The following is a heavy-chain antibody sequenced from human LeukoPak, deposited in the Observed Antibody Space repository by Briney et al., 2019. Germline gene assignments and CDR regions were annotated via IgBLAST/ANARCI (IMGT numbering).Heavy chain of an antibody. D-gene: IGHD2/OR15-2a*01. CDR1: GFTFDDYA. CDR2: INWNSGSI. Sequence: PGRSLRLSCTASGFTFDDYAMHWVRHGPGKGLEWVSGINWNSGSIVYADSVKGRFIISRDNTKNSLYLEMNSLRAEDTALYYCAKDKDLVSWGQGTQVTVSS. J-gene: IGHJ4*02. CDR3: AKDKDLVS. V-gene: IGHV3-9*01.